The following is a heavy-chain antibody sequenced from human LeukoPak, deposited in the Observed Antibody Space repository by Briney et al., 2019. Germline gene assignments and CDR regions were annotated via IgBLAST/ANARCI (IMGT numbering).Heavy chain of an antibody. CDR2: IGNKANSYAT. D-gene: IGHD4-17*01. J-gene: IGHJ4*02. CDR1: GFTFSGST. CDR3: TGQREYGDYPQ. Sequence: HPGGSLRLSCAASGFTFSGSTIHWVRRASGKGLEWVGRIGNKANSYATAYGASVEGRFTISRDDSKNTAYLQMNSLKIEDTAVYYRTGQREYGDYPQWGQGTLVTVSS. V-gene: IGHV3-73*01.